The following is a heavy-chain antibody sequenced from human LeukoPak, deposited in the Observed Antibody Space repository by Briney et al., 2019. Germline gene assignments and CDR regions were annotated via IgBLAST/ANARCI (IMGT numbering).Heavy chain of an antibody. CDR1: GFTFSNYW. Sequence: GGSLRLSCAASGFTFSNYWMTWVRQAPGKGLEWVAHIGQDGGEKYYVDSVKGRFTISRDNTKDSLYLQMNSLGAEDTALYYCARLLRCIYWGRGTLVTVSS. J-gene: IGHJ4*02. CDR3: ARLLRCIY. D-gene: IGHD2-8*01. V-gene: IGHV3-7*01. CDR2: IGQDGGEK.